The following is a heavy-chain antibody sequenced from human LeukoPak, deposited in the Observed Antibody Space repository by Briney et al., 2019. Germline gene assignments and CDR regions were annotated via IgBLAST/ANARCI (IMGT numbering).Heavy chain of an antibody. V-gene: IGHV3-33*01. D-gene: IGHD2-21*02. CDR3: ASSREDIVVVTATRGYYFDY. Sequence: GRSLRLSCAASGFTFSSYGMHWVRQAPGKGLEWVAVIWYDGSNKYYADPVKGRFTISRDNSKDTLYLQMNSLRAEDTAVYYCASSREDIVVVTATRGYYFDYWGQGTLVTVSS. CDR2: IWYDGSNK. J-gene: IGHJ4*02. CDR1: GFTFSSYG.